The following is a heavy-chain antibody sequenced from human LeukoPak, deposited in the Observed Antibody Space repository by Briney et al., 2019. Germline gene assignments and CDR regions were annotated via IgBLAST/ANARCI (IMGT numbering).Heavy chain of an antibody. CDR3: ARDISEAGYSHWFDL. CDR1: GGSISSYY. CDR2: IYYSGST. V-gene: IGHV4-59*01. J-gene: IGHJ5*02. D-gene: IGHD5-24*01. Sequence: SETLSLTCTVSGGSISSYYWSWIRQPPGKGLAWSGYIYYSGSTNYNPSLKSRVTISVDTSKNQFSLKLSSVTAADTAVYYCARDISEAGYSHWFDLWGQGTLVTVSS.